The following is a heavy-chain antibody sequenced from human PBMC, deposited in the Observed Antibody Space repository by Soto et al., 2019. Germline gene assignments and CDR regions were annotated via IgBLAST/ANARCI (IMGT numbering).Heavy chain of an antibody. CDR3: ASDPDFGGVVPAAVGWFDP. CDR2: IWYDGSNK. J-gene: IGHJ5*02. V-gene: IGHV3-33*01. CDR1: GFTFSSYG. Sequence: QVQLVESGGGVVQPGRSLRLSCAASGFTFSSYGMHWVRQAPGKGLEWVAVIWYDGSNKYYADSVKGRFTISRDNSKNPLYLQMKSLRADDTAVYYRASDPDFGGVVPAAVGWFDPWGQGTLVTVSS. D-gene: IGHD2-2*01.